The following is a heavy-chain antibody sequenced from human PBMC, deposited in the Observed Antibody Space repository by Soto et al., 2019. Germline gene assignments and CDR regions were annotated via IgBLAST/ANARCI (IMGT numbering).Heavy chain of an antibody. D-gene: IGHD2-15*01. V-gene: IGHV4-31*03. CDR1: GGSIIDGQTY. CDR3: ARDAPGVAPF. J-gene: IGHJ4*02. CDR2: INYRGTT. Sequence: QVQLQESGPGLVKPSQTLSLTCTVSGGSIIDGQTYLNWIRQHPERGLEWMGYINYRGTTNYSPALKSRLLISVDTAKNQFSLTLTSVTAADTAVYYCARDAPGVAPFWGQGTLVTVSS.